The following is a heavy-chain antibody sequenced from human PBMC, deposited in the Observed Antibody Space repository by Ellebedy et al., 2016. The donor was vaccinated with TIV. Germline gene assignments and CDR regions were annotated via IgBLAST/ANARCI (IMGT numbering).Heavy chain of an antibody. Sequence: MPSETLSLTCTVSGGSISSGDYYWSWIRQPPGKGLEWIGYIYYSGSTYYNPSLKSRVTISVDTSKNQFSLKLSSVTAADTAVYYCARQAGRYYFDYWGQGTLVTVSS. CDR2: IYYSGST. CDR1: GGSISSGDYY. CDR3: ARQAGRYYFDY. D-gene: IGHD6-19*01. J-gene: IGHJ4*02. V-gene: IGHV4-30-4*01.